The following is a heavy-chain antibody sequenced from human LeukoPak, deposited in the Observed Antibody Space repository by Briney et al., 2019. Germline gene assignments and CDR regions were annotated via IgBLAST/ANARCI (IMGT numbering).Heavy chain of an antibody. CDR3: AKEDYGGNPFDY. CDR2: ISWNSGSI. V-gene: IGHV3-9*01. CDR1: GFTFDDYA. Sequence: SLRHSCAASGFTFDDYAMHWVRQAPGKGLEWVSGISWNSGSIGYADSVKGRFTISRDNAKNSLYLQMNSLRAEDTALYYCAKEDYGGNPFDYWGQGTLVTVS. J-gene: IGHJ4*02. D-gene: IGHD4-17*01.